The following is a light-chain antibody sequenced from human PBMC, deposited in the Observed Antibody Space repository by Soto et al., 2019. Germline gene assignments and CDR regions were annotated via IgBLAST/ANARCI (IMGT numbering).Light chain of an antibody. Sequence: EVVMTQSPATLSVSPGERATLCWRASESVSRNLAWYQQKPGQAPRLLIYDASTRATGIPDRFSGGGSGTEFTLTISSLQSEDFVVYYCQQYNSWPPITFGQGTRLEIK. V-gene: IGKV3-15*01. J-gene: IGKJ5*01. CDR1: ESVSRN. CDR2: DAS. CDR3: QQYNSWPPIT.